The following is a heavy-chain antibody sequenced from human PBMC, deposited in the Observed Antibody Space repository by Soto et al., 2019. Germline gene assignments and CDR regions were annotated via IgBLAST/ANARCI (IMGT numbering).Heavy chain of an antibody. CDR2: INAGNGDT. CDR1: GYTFINYA. V-gene: IGHV1-3*01. D-gene: IGHD3-3*01. J-gene: IGHJ5*02. CDR3: ARDPYYDFWSGSNWFDP. Sequence: GASVKVSCKASGYTFINYAMHWVRQAPGQRLEWMGWINAGNGDTKYSQKFQGRVTITRDTSASTTYMQLSSLRSQDTAVYYCARDPYYDFWSGSNWFDPWGQGTLVTVSS.